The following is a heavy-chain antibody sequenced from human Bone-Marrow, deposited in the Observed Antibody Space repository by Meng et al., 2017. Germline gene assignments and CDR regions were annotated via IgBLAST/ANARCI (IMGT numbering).Heavy chain of an antibody. CDR3: ARAQELELGHDAFDI. V-gene: IGHV3-7*01. Sequence: GESLKISCGASEFTFSTYWMTWVRQAPGKGLEWVANINQDGSEKYYVDSVKGRFTISRDNSKNTLYLQMNSLRAEDTAVYYCARAQELELGHDAFDIWGQGTMVTVSS. CDR2: INQDGSEK. CDR1: EFTFSTYW. J-gene: IGHJ3*02. D-gene: IGHD1-7*01.